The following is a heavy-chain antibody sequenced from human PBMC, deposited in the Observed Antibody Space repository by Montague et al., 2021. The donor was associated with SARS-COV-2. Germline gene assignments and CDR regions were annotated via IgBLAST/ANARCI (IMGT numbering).Heavy chain of an antibody. D-gene: IGHD1-26*01. Sequence: SLRLSCAASGFTFINYGMHWVRQAPGKALEWVAVIWYDGSNKYYADSVKGRFTISRDNSKNTLYLQMNSLRAEDTAVYYCAKEGIVALDYWGQGTLVTVSS. CDR2: IWYDGSNK. V-gene: IGHV3-33*06. CDR1: GFTFINYG. CDR3: AKEGIVALDY. J-gene: IGHJ4*02.